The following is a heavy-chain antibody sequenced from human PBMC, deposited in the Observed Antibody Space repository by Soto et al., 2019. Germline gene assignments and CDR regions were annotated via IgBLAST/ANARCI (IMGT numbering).Heavy chain of an antibody. CDR3: TSDTFGLRDT. D-gene: IGHD3-16*01. J-gene: IGHJ5*02. V-gene: IGHV3-74*01. Sequence: PDVTLRLSCAASGFPFSHYLMHWVRQTPGKGLVWVSRINPAGTITNYPDSVEGRFTISRDNADSALFLQMNRLSAEDTAIYYCTSDTFGLRDTWGQGTLVAASS. CDR1: GFPFSHYL. CDR2: INPAGTIT.